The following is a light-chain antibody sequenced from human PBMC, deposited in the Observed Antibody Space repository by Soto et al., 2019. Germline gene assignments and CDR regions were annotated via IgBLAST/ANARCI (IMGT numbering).Light chain of an antibody. CDR2: DAT. CDR3: QQRTRWPIT. Sequence: MVLTESPGTVCFSAGESATHSIRSSQSVSTNYLAWYQQKPGQAPRLLIYDATNRAAGIPARFSGSGFGTDFSLTINNLEAEDFAVYYCQQRTRWPITSGQPTRLELK. J-gene: IGKJ5*01. CDR1: QSVSTNY. V-gene: IGKV3-11*01.